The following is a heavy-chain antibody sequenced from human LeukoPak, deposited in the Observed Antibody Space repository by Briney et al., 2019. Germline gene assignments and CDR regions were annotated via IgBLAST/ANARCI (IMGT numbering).Heavy chain of an antibody. CDR1: GLSFSGSA. CDR3: TRQGNVSPDDFWSGYYHY. D-gene: IGHD3-3*01. J-gene: IGHJ4*02. V-gene: IGHV3-73*01. CDR2: IRSKSNSYAT. Sequence: HPGGSLRLSCAVSGLSFSGSAMHWVRQASGKGLEWVGRIRSKSNSYATTYAESVKGRFTISRDDSKNRAYLQMNSLEIEDTAVYYCTRQGNVSPDDFWSGYYHYWGQGTLVTVSS.